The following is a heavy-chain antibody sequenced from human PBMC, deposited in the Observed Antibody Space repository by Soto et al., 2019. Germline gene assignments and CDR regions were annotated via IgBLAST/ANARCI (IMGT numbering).Heavy chain of an antibody. D-gene: IGHD6-13*01. V-gene: IGHV3-23*01. CDR2: ISASGKST. CDR1: GFTFSNFA. J-gene: IGHJ4*02. Sequence: GGSLRLSCAASGFTFSNFALNWVRQAPGKGLEWVSTISASGKSTYYADSVRGRFTISRDNSGNMLFLQMNGLGADDAAVYYCAKNVAATLWGQGALVTVSS. CDR3: AKNVAATL.